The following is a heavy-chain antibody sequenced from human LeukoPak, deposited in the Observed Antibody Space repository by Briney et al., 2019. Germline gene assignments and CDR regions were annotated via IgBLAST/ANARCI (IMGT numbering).Heavy chain of an antibody. CDR2: ISGSGGST. CDR1: GFSFSIYG. D-gene: IGHD3-3*01. CDR3: AKDRSPWSGYYTDSFDV. Sequence: GGSLRLSCAVSGFSFSIYGMNWVRQAPGKGLEWVSGISGSGGSTKYADSVKGRFALSRDNSKHTLYLQMNSLRPEDTAVYYCAKDRSPWSGYYTDSFDVWGQGTRVTVSS. V-gene: IGHV3-23*01. J-gene: IGHJ3*01.